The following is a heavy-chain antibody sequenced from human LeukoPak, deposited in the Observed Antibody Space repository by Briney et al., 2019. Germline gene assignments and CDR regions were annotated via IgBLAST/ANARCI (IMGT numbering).Heavy chain of an antibody. V-gene: IGHV4-39*01. D-gene: IGHD6-19*01. J-gene: IGHJ5*02. Sequence: KPSETLSLTCTVSGGSISSSSYYWGWIRQPPGQGLEWIGSIYYSGSTYYNPSLKSRVTISVDTSKNQFSLKLSSVTAADTAVYYCARLTHSSGWHLFDPWGQGTLVTVSS. CDR3: ARLTHSSGWHLFDP. CDR2: IYYSGST. CDR1: GGSISSSSYY.